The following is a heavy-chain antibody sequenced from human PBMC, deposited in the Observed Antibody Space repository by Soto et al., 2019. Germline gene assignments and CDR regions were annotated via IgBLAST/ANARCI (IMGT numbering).Heavy chain of an antibody. CDR3: AKGSITIFGRAFYMDV. Sequence: WGSLRLSCAASGFTFSSYAMSWVRQAPGKGLEWVSAISGSGGSTYYADSVKGRFTISRDNSKNTLYLQMNSLRAEDTAVYYCAKGSITIFGRAFYMDVWGKGTTVTVSS. CDR2: ISGSGGST. J-gene: IGHJ6*03. D-gene: IGHD3-3*01. V-gene: IGHV3-23*01. CDR1: GFTFSSYA.